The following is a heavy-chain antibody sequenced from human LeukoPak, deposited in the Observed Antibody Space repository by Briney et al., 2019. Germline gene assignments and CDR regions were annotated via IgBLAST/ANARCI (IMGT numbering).Heavy chain of an antibody. V-gene: IGHV3-30*18. CDR1: GFTFSRHG. CDR2: ISNDGNKK. Sequence: GRSLRLSCAASGFTFSRHGMHWVRQAPGKGLEWVTVISNDGNKKYYADSVKGRFTTSRDNSKLYLQMDSLRPEDTAVYYCAKDRSPTVTSFYYYHGMDVWGQGTTVTVSS. J-gene: IGHJ6*02. D-gene: IGHD4-17*01. CDR3: AKDRSPTVTSFYYYHGMDV.